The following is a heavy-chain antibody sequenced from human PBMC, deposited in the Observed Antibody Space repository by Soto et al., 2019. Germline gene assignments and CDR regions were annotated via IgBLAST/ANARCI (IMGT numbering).Heavy chain of an antibody. CDR1: GFTFSSYG. Sequence: QVQLVESGGGVVQPGRSLRLSCAASGFTFSSYGMHWVRQAPGKGLEWVAVISYDGSNKYYADSVKGRFTIYRDNSKNTLYLQMNRLRAEDTAVYYCAKDVVVGATTGLGDYYYYYGMDVWGQGTTVTVSS. CDR3: AKDVVVGATTGLGDYYYYYGMDV. D-gene: IGHD1-26*01. J-gene: IGHJ6*02. CDR2: ISYDGSNK. V-gene: IGHV3-30*18.